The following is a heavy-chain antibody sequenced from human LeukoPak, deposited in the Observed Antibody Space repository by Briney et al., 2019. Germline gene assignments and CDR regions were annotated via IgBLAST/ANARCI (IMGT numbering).Heavy chain of an antibody. CDR1: GGSIICSSYY. J-gene: IGHJ5*02. CDR2: IYYSGRT. Sequence: SETLSLTCTVSGGSIICSSYYWGWIRHPPRNGLEWIGCIYYSGRTNYTPSRKSRVTIEVDTSKTQFSLKLSSVTAADTAVYYCARVAALAAAGYNWFDPWGQGTLVTVSS. CDR3: ARVAALAAAGYNWFDP. D-gene: IGHD6-13*01. V-gene: IGHV4-39*07.